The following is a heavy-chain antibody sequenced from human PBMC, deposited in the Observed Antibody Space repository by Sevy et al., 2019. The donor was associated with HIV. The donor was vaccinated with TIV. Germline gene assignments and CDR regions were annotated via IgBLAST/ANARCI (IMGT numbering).Heavy chain of an antibody. V-gene: IGHV3-23*01. CDR1: GITFSGYA. D-gene: IGHD3-22*01. CDR3: AGGRFDSTGSFDAFDI. CDR2: IYGSAGVT. J-gene: IGHJ3*02. Sequence: GGSLRLSCAASGITFSGYAMNWVHQAPGKGLDWVSTIYGSAGVTYYADSVKGRFTISRDNSKNTLFLQMNNLRAEDTAVYYCAGGRFDSTGSFDAFDIWGRGTLVTVSS.